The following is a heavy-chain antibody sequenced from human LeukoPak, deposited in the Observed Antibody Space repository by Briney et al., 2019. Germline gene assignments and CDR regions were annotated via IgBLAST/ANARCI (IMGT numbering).Heavy chain of an antibody. J-gene: IGHJ3*02. CDR3: AREAGGDYVWGSYRPGAFDI. CDR1: GYTFTSYY. V-gene: IGHV1-46*01. Sequence: ASVKVSCKASGYTFTSYYMHWVRQAPGQGVEWVGIINPSGGSTSYAQKFQGRVTMTRDTSTSTVYMELSSLRSEDTAVYYCAREAGGDYVWGSYRPGAFDIWGQGTMVTVSS. D-gene: IGHD3-16*02. CDR2: INPSGGST.